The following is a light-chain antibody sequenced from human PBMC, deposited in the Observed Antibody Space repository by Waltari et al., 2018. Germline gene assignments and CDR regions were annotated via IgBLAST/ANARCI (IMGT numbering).Light chain of an antibody. V-gene: IGKV1-39*01. CDR3: QQSYSTPRA. Sequence: DIQMTQSPSSLSASVGDRVTITCRARKSISRYLNWYQQKPGKPPNLLIYAASSLQSGVPSRFSGSGSGTDFTLTISSMQPEDFATDYCQQSYSTPRAFGGGTKGEIK. CDR1: KSISRY. CDR2: AAS. J-gene: IGKJ4*01.